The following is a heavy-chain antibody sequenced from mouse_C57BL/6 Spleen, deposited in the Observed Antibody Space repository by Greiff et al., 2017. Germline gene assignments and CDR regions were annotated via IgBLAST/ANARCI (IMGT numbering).Heavy chain of an antibody. CDR3: ARKGDGYYVWFAY. CDR2: INPNNGGT. Sequence: VQLQQSGPELVKPGASVQIPCKASGYTFTDYNMDWVKQSHGKSLEWIGDINPNNGGTIYNQKFKGKATLTVDKSSSTAYMELRSLTSEDTAVYYWARKGDGYYVWFAYWGQGTLVTVSA. CDR1: GYTFTDYN. V-gene: IGHV1-18*01. D-gene: IGHD2-3*01. J-gene: IGHJ3*01.